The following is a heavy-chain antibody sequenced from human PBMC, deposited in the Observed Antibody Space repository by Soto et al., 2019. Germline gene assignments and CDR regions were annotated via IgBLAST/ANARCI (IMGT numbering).Heavy chain of an antibody. Sequence: GGSLRLSCAASGFTFTNYGMHWVRHTPGKGLEWLSVIYCDGGNTGYADSVKGRFTISRDNAKNSLYLQMNSLRAEDTALYYCARGAQTYYYDSSGYPLDYWGQGTLVTVSS. J-gene: IGHJ4*02. CDR3: ARGAQTYYYDSSGYPLDY. CDR1: GFTFTNYG. CDR2: IYCDGGNT. D-gene: IGHD3-22*01. V-gene: IGHV3-20*04.